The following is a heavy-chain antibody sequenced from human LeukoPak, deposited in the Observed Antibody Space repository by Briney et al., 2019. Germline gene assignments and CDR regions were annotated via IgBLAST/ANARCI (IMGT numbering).Heavy chain of an antibody. CDR2: INHSGST. J-gene: IGHJ4*02. Sequence: SETLSLTCAVYGGSFSGYSWSWIRQPPGKGLEWTVEINHSGSTKNSPSLKSRVTISVDTSKNQFSLKLRSVTAADTAVYYCARGANYYDSSGYSATFDYWGQGTLVTVSS. V-gene: IGHV4-34*01. CDR3: ARGANYYDSSGYSATFDY. D-gene: IGHD3-22*01. CDR1: GGSFSGYS.